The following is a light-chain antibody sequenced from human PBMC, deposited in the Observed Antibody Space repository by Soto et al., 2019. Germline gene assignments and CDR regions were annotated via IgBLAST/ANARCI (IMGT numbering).Light chain of an antibody. CDR1: QSVNSN. J-gene: IGKJ5*01. CDR2: AAS. V-gene: IGKV3-15*01. CDR3: QQYGILPIT. Sequence: EIVMTQSPATLSVSPGERATLSCRASQSVNSNLAWYQQKPGQAPRLLIYAASTRATGIPARFSGSGSGTDFTLTISRLEPEDFAVYYCQQYGILPITFGQGTRLEIK.